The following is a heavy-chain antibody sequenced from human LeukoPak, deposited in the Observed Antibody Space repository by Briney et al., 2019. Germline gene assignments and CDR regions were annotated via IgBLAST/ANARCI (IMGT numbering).Heavy chain of an antibody. J-gene: IGHJ5*02. CDR1: GGSISSSSYY. Sequence: PSETLSLTCTVSGGSISSSSYYWGWIRQPPGKGLEWIGSIYFSGSTFYNPSLKSRVTISVDMSKNQFSLKLSSVTAADTAVYYCARDHNQYYYGSGVSGGWFDPGAREPWSPSPQ. V-gene: IGHV4-39*07. D-gene: IGHD3-10*01. CDR2: IYFSGST. CDR3: ARDHNQYYYGSGVSGGWFDP.